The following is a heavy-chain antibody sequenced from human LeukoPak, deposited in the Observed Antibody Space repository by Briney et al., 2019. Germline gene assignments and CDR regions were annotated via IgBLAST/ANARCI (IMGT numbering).Heavy chain of an antibody. CDR2: ISSSGSTI. CDR1: GFPFSSYE. D-gene: IGHD1-26*01. Sequence: GGSLRLSCAASGFPFSSYEMNWVRQAPGKGLEWVPYISSSGSTIYYADSVKGRFTISRDNAKNSLYLQMNSLRAEDTAVYYCARGGEATPLHYWGQGTLVTVSS. V-gene: IGHV3-48*03. CDR3: ARGGEATPLHY. J-gene: IGHJ4*02.